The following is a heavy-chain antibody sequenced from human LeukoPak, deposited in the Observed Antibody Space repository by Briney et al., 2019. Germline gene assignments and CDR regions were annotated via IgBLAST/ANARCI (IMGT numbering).Heavy chain of an antibody. Sequence: SETLSLTCAVYGGSFSGYYWSWIRQPPGKGLEWIGEINHSGSTNYNPSLKSRVTISVDTSKNQFSLKLSSVTAADTAVYYCARARPYYDFWSGQRHYYHGMDVWGQGTTVTVSS. CDR3: ARARPYYDFWSGQRHYYHGMDV. V-gene: IGHV4-34*01. J-gene: IGHJ6*02. CDR2: INHSGST. CDR1: GGSFSGYY. D-gene: IGHD3-3*01.